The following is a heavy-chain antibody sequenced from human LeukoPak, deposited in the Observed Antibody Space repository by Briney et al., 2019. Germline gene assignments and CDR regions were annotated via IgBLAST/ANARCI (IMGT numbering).Heavy chain of an antibody. CDR1: GGSISTYY. Sequence: SETLSLTCTVSGGSISTYYWTWIRQPPRKGLEWIGYIYYSGSTNYNPSLKSRVTISVDTSKNQFSLKLSSVTAADTAMYYCARVDYGDFLLLDYWGQGTLVIVSS. D-gene: IGHD4-17*01. CDR3: ARVDYGDFLLLDY. J-gene: IGHJ4*02. CDR2: IYYSGST. V-gene: IGHV4-59*01.